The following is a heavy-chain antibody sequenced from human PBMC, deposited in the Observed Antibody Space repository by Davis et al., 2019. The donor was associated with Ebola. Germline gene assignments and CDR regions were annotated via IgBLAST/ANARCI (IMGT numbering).Heavy chain of an antibody. CDR1: GFTFSGSA. CDR2: IRSKANSYAT. J-gene: IGHJ4*02. Sequence: GESLKISCAASGFTFSGSAMHWVRHASGKGLAWFGRIRSKANSYATSYAASAKGRFTISRDDSKNTAYLQMNSLKTEDTAVYYCTSGSYPFDYWGQGTLVTVSS. D-gene: IGHD1-26*01. CDR3: TSGSYPFDY. V-gene: IGHV3-73*01.